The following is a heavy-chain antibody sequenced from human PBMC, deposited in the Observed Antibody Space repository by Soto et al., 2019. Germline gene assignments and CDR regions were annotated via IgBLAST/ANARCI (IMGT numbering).Heavy chain of an antibody. CDR3: ARDLCYYGWGSYRLYFDF. V-gene: IGHV4-39*07. J-gene: IGHJ4*02. Sequence: SETLSLTCTVSSGSISSSSYYWGWIRQPPGKGLEWIGNVYYGGSTYYNPSLKSRVTISVETSKNQFSLKLSSVTAADTAVYYCARDLCYYGWGSYRLYFDFWGQGTLVTGSS. D-gene: IGHD3-16*02. CDR1: SGSISSSSYY. CDR2: VYYGGST.